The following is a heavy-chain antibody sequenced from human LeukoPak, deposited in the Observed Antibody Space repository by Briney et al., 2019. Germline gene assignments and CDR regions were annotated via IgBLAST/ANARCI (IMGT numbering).Heavy chain of an antibody. J-gene: IGHJ4*02. V-gene: IGHV4-31*03. CDR1: GGSVSRGGYY. D-gene: IGHD1-26*01. CDR3: ATADWESFYFDS. Sequence: PSETLSLTCTVSGGSVSRGGYYWNWIRQHPGKGLEWIGFTSYSEGTYYNPSLMSRITISVDRSQNQFSLKMRDVTAADTAVYFCATADWESFYFDSWAREPWSPSP. CDR2: TSYSEGT.